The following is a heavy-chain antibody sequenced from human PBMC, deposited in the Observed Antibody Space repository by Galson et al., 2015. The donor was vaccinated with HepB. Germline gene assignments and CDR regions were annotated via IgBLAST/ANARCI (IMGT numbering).Heavy chain of an antibody. Sequence: LSLTCSVSGASISSYYWSWIRQPPGKGLEWIGHILYSGSTNYNPPLKSRVTISVDTSKNQFSLTMSSVTAADTAVYYCARGGSRQWLVDYWGQGALVTVSS. D-gene: IGHD6-19*01. CDR1: GASISSYY. J-gene: IGHJ4*02. V-gene: IGHV4-59*01. CDR3: ARGGSRQWLVDY. CDR2: ILYSGST.